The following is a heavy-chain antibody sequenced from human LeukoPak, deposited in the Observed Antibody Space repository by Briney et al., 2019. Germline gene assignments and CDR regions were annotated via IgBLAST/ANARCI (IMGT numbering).Heavy chain of an antibody. CDR1: GYTFTDYY. Sequence: ASVKVSCKASGYTFTDYYMHWVRQAPGQGLEWIGRINPNSGGTNYAQKFQGRVTMTRDTSISTAYMGLSRLTSDDTAVYYCARANYAPDYWGQGTLVTVSS. V-gene: IGHV1-2*02. CDR3: ARANYAPDY. J-gene: IGHJ4*02. D-gene: IGHD1-7*01. CDR2: INPNSGGT.